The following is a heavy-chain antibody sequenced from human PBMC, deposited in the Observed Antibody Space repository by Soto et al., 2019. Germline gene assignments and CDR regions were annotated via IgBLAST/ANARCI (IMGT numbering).Heavy chain of an antibody. CDR1: GFPFSPAW. CDR2: IKSQGGGGTA. V-gene: IGHV3-15*07. D-gene: IGHD6-13*01. Sequence: GGSLRLSCEASGFPFSPAWMNWVRQAPWKGLEWVGLIKSQGGGGTAHYAAPVKGRFTISRDDSRNTVYLQMNSLKPEDTALYDGVGQQDFKCGRHGWGQGTTVPVSS. CDR3: VGQQDFKCGRHG. J-gene: IGHJ6*02.